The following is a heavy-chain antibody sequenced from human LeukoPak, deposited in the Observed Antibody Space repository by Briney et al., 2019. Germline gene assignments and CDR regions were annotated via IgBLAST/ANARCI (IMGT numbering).Heavy chain of an antibody. D-gene: IGHD2-2*01. CDR3: ARSDLLGYCSSTSCYNWFDP. J-gene: IGHJ5*02. V-gene: IGHV1-69*13. CDR2: IIPIFGTA. CDR1: GGTFSSYA. Sequence: SVKVSCKASGGTFSSYAISWVRQAPGQGLEWMGGIIPIFGTANYAQKFQGRVTITADESTSTAYMELSSLRSGDTAVYYCARSDLLGYCSSTSCYNWFDPWGQGTLVTVSS.